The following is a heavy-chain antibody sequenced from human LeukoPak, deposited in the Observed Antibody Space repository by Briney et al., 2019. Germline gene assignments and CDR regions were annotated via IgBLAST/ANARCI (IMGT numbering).Heavy chain of an antibody. J-gene: IGHJ4*02. CDR1: GGSISTPTQY. CDR3: ARHRRHQPFDY. Sequence: SETLSLTCAVSGGSISTPTQYWAWIRQSPGRGLEWIASAYYSGSTYYNTFLKSRVTISLDTSENQVSLKVTSMTAADTAVYYCARHRRHQPFDYWGQGTLVTVSS. D-gene: IGHD2-2*01. CDR2: AYYSGST. V-gene: IGHV4-39*01.